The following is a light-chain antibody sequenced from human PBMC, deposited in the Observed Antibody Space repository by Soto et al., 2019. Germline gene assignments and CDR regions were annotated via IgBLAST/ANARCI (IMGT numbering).Light chain of an antibody. CDR2: AAS. CDR1: QGISSY. J-gene: IGKJ5*01. CDR3: QQYNNWPIT. Sequence: DIRLTQCPAFLAASVGGRVTITWSASQGISSYLAWYQQKKGKAPKLLIYAASTLQSGVPSRFSGSGYGTEFNLTISSLQPEDFAVYYCQQYNNWPITFGQGTRLEIK. V-gene: IGKV1-9*01.